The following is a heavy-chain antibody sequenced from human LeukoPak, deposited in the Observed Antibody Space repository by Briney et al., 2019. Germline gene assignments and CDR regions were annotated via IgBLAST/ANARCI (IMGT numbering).Heavy chain of an antibody. CDR1: GYTFTSYD. CDR3: ARGYCSNTSCAGHNWFDP. CDR2: MNPNSGNT. V-gene: IGHV1-8*03. J-gene: IGHJ5*02. Sequence: ASVKVSCKASGYTFTSYDINWVRQATGQGLEWMGWMNPNSGNTGYAQKFQGRVTITRNTSISTAYMALSSLTSEDTAVYYCARGYCSNTSCAGHNWFDPWGQGTLVTVSS. D-gene: IGHD2-2*01.